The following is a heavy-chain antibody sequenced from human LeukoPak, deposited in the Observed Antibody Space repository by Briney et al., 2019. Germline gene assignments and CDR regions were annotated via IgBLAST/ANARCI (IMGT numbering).Heavy chain of an antibody. CDR3: AREMLRFDF. V-gene: IGHV7-4-1*02. CDR1: GYIFNMQG. CDR2: INTDSGNP. J-gene: IGHJ3*01. Sequence: GASVNVSLKSSGYIFNMQGLNWVRHAPGQGLEWMGWINTDSGNPTYAQVFTGRFVFSVDSSLITLYLQINKLMPQDTAKYLCAREMLRFDFWGQGTPVTVSS. D-gene: IGHD3-10*02.